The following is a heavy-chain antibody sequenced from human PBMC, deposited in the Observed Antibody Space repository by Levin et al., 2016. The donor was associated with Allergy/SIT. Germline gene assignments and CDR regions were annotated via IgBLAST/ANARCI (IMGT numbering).Heavy chain of an antibody. CDR2: IYYSGST. CDR1: GGSVSSGSYY. J-gene: IGHJ5*02. CDR3: ARRARVGYH. D-gene: IGHD6-6*01. V-gene: IGHV4-61*01. Sequence: SETLSLTCTVSGGSVSSGSYYWSWIRQPPGKGLEWIGYIYYSGSTNYNPSLKSRVTISVDTSKNQFSLKLSSVTAADTAVYYCARRARVGYHWGQGTLVTVSS.